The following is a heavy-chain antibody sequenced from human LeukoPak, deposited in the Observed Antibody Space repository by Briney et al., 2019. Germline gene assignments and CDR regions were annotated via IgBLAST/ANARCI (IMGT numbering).Heavy chain of an antibody. J-gene: IGHJ4*02. Sequence: ASVKVSCKASGYTLTNYYMYWVRQAPGQGLEWMGIINPSGGSTSYAQKFQGRVTMTRDTSTSTVYMELSSLRSEDTAVYYCAREDSSSWYRYWGQGTLVTVSS. CDR2: INPSGGST. CDR1: GYTLTNYY. V-gene: IGHV1-46*01. CDR3: AREDSSSWYRY. D-gene: IGHD6-13*01.